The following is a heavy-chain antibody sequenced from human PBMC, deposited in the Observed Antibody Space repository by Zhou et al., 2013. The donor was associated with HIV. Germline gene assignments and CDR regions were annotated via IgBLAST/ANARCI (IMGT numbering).Heavy chain of an antibody. V-gene: IGHV1-69*15. Sequence: QVQLVQSGAEVKKPGSSVKVSCKASGGSFSSFVINWVRQAPGQGPEWMGSLIPVFSTTNYALKFQDRITITADGSTSTVYMELRSLRSDDTAVYYCANGRIQASVQKGVPIQWEVTRPLDYWGQGTLVTVS. CDR3: ANGRIQASVQKGVPIQWEVTRPLDY. CDR1: GGSFSSFV. J-gene: IGHJ4*02. CDR2: LIPVFSTT. D-gene: IGHD1-26*01.